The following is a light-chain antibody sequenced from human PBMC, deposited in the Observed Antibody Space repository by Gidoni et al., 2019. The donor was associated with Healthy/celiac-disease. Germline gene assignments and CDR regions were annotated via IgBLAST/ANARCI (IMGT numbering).Light chain of an antibody. Sequence: DIVLTQPPGTLSLSPGERATPSCRASQSVSSSYLAWYQQKPGQAPRLLIYGASSRATGIPDRFSGSGSGTDFTLTISRLEPEDFAVYYCQQYGSSPALTFGGGTKVEIK. V-gene: IGKV3-20*01. CDR3: QQYGSSPALT. CDR1: QSVSSSY. CDR2: GAS. J-gene: IGKJ4*01.